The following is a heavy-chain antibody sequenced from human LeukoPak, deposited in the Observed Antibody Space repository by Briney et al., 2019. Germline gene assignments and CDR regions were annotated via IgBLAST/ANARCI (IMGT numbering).Heavy chain of an antibody. CDR1: RFTFDEYG. V-gene: IGHV3-20*04. D-gene: IGHD2-2*01. Sequence: GGSLRLSCAASRFTFDEYGMSWVRQTAGKGLEWVSGINWNGRSIGYADSVKGRFTVSRDNAKSSLYLQMNSLRAEDTAVYYCAHGAMYQLDYWGQGTLVTVSS. J-gene: IGHJ4*02. CDR2: INWNGRSI. CDR3: AHGAMYQLDY.